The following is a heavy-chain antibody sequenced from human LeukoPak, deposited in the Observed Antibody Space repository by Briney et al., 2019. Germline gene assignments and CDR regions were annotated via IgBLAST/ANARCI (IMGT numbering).Heavy chain of an antibody. CDR1: GGSFSGNY. Sequence: SETLSLTCAVYGGSFSGNYWSWIRQPPGKGLEWIGEINHSGSTNYNPSLKSRVTISVDTSKNQFSLKLSSVTAADTAVYYCARVNYYDSSGLDYWGQGTLVTVSS. D-gene: IGHD3-22*01. V-gene: IGHV4-34*01. CDR3: ARVNYYDSSGLDY. CDR2: INHSGST. J-gene: IGHJ4*02.